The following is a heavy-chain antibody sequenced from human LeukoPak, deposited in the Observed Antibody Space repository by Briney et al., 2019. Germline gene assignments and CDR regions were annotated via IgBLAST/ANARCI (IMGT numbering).Heavy chain of an antibody. CDR3: ARDPLPGY. J-gene: IGHJ4*02. Sequence: PSETPSLTCTVSGGSISSDYWSWIRQPPGKGLEWIGYIYYSGSTNYNPSLKSRVTISVDTSKNQFSLKLSSVTAADTAVYYCARDPLPGYWGQGTLVTVSS. CDR1: GGSISSDY. V-gene: IGHV4-59*01. CDR2: IYYSGST.